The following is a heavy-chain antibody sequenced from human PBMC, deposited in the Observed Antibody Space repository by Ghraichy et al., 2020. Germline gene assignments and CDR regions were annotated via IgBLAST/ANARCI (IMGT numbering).Heavy chain of an antibody. CDR1: GYTFTGYY. J-gene: IGHJ4*02. V-gene: IGHV1-2*06. CDR3: ARADYGDYLIYFDY. D-gene: IGHD4-17*01. CDR2: INPNSGGT. Sequence: ASVKVSCKASGYTFTGYYMHWVRQAPGQGLEWMGRINPNSGGTNYAQKFQGRVTMTRDTSISTAYMELSRLRSDDTSVYYCARADYGDYLIYFDYWGQGTLVTVSS.